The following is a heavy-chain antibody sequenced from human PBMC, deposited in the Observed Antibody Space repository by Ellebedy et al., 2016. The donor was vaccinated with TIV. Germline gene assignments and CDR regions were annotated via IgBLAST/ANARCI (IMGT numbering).Heavy chain of an antibody. CDR3: ARAPPGSGPDY. V-gene: IGHV3-30*19. D-gene: IGHD6-19*01. CDR1: GFTFSSYG. CDR2: ISADGSNK. Sequence: GGSLRLXXAASGFTFSSYGMHWVRQAPGKGLEWVAVISADGSNKYYPDSVQGRFTISRDNSKNTLYLQMNSLTPEDTAVYYCARAPPGSGPDYWGQGTLVTVSS. J-gene: IGHJ4*02.